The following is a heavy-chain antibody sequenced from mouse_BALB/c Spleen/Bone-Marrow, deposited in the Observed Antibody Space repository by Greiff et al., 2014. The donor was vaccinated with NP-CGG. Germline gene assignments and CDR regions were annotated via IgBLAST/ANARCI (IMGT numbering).Heavy chain of an antibody. J-gene: IGHJ2*01. Sequence: EVQLQQSGAELVKPGASVKLSCTASGFTIKDTNMHWVKQRPEQGLEWIGRIDTANGNTKYDPKFQGKATITADKSSNTAYLQLSSLTSEDSAVYYCARWDYRYDYWGQGTTLTVSS. D-gene: IGHD2-14*01. CDR3: ARWDYRYDY. V-gene: IGHV14-3*02. CDR2: IDTANGNT. CDR1: GFTIKDTN.